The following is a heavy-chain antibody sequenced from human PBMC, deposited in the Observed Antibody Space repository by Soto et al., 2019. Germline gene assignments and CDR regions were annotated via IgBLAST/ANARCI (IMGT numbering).Heavy chain of an antibody. CDR2: ISAYNGNT. V-gene: IGHV1-18*01. J-gene: IGHJ2*01. Sequence: QVQLVQSGAEVKKPGASVKVSCKAYGYTFTSYGISWVRQAPGQGLEWMGWISAYNGNTNYAQKLQGRVTMTTDTSTSTAYMELRSLRSDDTAVYYCARGTDYYDSSGYSYFDLWGRGTLVTVSS. CDR1: GYTFTSYG. D-gene: IGHD3-22*01. CDR3: ARGTDYYDSSGYSYFDL.